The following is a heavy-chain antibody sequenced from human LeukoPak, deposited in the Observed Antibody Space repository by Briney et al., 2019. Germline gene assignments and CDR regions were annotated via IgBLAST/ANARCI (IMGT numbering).Heavy chain of an antibody. D-gene: IGHD6-19*01. V-gene: IGHV3-74*01. CDR2: INSDGSST. CDR3: ASRIAVAGTGRPNY. J-gene: IGHJ4*02. Sequence: TGGSLRLSCAASGFTFSSYWMHWVRQAPGKGLVWVSRINSDGSSTSYADSVKGRFTISRDNAKNTLYLQMNSLSAEDTAVYYCASRIAVAGTGRPNYWGQGTLVTVSS. CDR1: GFTFSSYW.